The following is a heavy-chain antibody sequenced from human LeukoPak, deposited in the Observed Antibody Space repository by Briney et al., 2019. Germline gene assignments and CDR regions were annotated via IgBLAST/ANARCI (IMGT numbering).Heavy chain of an antibody. Sequence: GGSLRLSCAASGFTFSSYAMHWVRQAPGKGLEWVAVVISYDGSKKYYADSVKGRFTISRDNSKNTLYLQMNSLRAEDTAVYYCARDSTDGVIPRELHPTFDYWGQGTLVTVSS. J-gene: IGHJ4*02. CDR2: VISYDGSKK. V-gene: IGHV3-30-3*01. CDR3: ARDSTDGVIPRELHPTFDY. D-gene: IGHD1-26*01. CDR1: GFTFSSYA.